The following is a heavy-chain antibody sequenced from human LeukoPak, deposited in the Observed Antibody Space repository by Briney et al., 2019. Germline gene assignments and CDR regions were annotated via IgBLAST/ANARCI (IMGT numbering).Heavy chain of an antibody. D-gene: IGHD5-24*01. J-gene: IGHJ4*02. CDR3: ARGRDGYNYGPFDY. CDR1: GGSISRYY. V-gene: IGHV4-59*01. Sequence: SETLSLTCTVSGGSISRYYWGWIRQPPGKGLEWIGYVYYSGSTDYNPSLKSRVTISVDTSKNQFSPNLSSVTAADTAVYYCARGRDGYNYGPFDYWGQGTLVTVSS. CDR2: VYYSGST.